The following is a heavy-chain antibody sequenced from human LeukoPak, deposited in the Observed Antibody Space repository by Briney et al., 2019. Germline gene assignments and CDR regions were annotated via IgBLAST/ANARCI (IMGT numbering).Heavy chain of an antibody. V-gene: IGHV4-34*01. CDR3: ARGYCSSTSCFRGRGNRLNWFDP. CDR1: GGSFSSYY. D-gene: IGHD2-2*01. J-gene: IGHJ5*02. Sequence: PSETLSLTCAVYGGSFSSYYWSWNRQPPGKGLEWIGEINHSGSTNYNPSLKSRVTISVDTSKNQFSLKLSSVTAADTAVYYCARGYCSSTSCFRGRGNRLNWFDPWGQGTLVTVSS. CDR2: INHSGST.